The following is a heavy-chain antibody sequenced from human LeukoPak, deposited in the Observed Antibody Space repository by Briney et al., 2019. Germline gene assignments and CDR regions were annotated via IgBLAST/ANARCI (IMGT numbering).Heavy chain of an antibody. Sequence: GGSLRLSCAASGFTFDDYTMHWARQAPGKGLEWVSVISWNGGTTYYADSVKGRFTISRDNSENSLYLQMNSLRTDDTALYYCAKGNTGTYYDNWFDPWGQGTLVIVSS. V-gene: IGHV3-43*01. J-gene: IGHJ5*01. CDR3: AKGNTGTYYDNWFDP. CDR1: GFTFDDYT. CDR2: ISWNGGTT. D-gene: IGHD1-26*01.